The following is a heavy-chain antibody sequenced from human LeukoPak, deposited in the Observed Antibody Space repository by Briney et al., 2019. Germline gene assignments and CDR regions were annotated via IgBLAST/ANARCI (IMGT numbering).Heavy chain of an antibody. J-gene: IGHJ4*02. D-gene: IGHD3-9*01. CDR3: VLTAYFPFDY. CDR1: GGTFSSYA. Sequence: SVKVSCKASGGTFSSYAISWVRQAPGQRLEWMGWINAGDGDTKYSQKFQGRVTITRDTSASTAYMELSSLRSEDTAVYYCVLTAYFPFDYWAQGTLVTVSS. V-gene: IGHV1-3*01. CDR2: INAGDGDT.